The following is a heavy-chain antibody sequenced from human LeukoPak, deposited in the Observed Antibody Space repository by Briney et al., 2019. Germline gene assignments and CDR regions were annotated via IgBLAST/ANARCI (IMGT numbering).Heavy chain of an antibody. CDR2: IYHSGSA. CDR3: VRYCSSTTCYTRAVDY. V-gene: IGHV4-38-2*02. Sequence: SETLSLTCTVSGYSITSGYNWAWVRQPPGKVLEWIGSIYHSGSAYYNPSLKSRVTISVDTSKNQFSLKLSSVTAADTAVYYCVRYCSSTTCYTRAVDYWGQGTLVTVSS. D-gene: IGHD2-2*02. J-gene: IGHJ4*02. CDR1: GYSITSGYN.